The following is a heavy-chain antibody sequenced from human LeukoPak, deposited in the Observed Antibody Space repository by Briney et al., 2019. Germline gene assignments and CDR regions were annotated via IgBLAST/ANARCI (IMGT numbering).Heavy chain of an antibody. V-gene: IGHV1-18*01. CDR2: ISAYNGIT. J-gene: IGHJ6*03. CDR3: ARGEEYSYGPDYYYMDV. Sequence: ASVKVSCKASGYTFTTYGISWVRQAPGQGLEWMGWISAYNGITNYAQKLQGRVTMTTDTSTSTAYIELRSLRSDDKAVYYCARGEEYSYGPDYYYMDVWGKGTTVTVSS. CDR1: GYTFTTYG. D-gene: IGHD5-18*01.